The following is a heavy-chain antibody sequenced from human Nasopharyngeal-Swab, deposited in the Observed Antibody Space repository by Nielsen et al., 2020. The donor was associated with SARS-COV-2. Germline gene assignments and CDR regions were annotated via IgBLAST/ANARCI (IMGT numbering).Heavy chain of an antibody. D-gene: IGHD5-18*01. Sequence: WIRQHPGKALEWLALIDWDDDKYYSTSLKTRLTISKDTSKNQVVLTMTNVDPVDTATYYCARLRGYSYGIDYWGQGTLVTVSS. J-gene: IGHJ4*02. CDR3: ARLRGYSYGIDY. V-gene: IGHV2-70*01. CDR2: IDWDDDK.